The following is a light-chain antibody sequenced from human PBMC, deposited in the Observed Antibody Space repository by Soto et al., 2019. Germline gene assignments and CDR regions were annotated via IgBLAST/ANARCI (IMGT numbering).Light chain of an antibody. J-gene: IGLJ2*01. CDR1: SSDVGAYDY. Sequence: QSALTQPASVSGSPGQSITISCTGTSSDVGAYDYVSWYQQHPGKVPKVMIFEVTNRPSGVSNRFSGSKSGNTASLTISGLQAEDEADYYCSSFTTDNTFIFGGGTKLTVL. CDR2: EVT. CDR3: SSFTTDNTFI. V-gene: IGLV2-14*01.